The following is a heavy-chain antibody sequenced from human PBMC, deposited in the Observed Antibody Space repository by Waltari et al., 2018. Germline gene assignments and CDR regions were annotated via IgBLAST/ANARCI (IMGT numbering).Heavy chain of an antibody. CDR1: GFTFSSSG. D-gene: IGHD2-8*02. CDR3: ASCTGGNCYYYGFDV. J-gene: IGHJ6*02. Sequence: QVQLVESGGGVVQPGRSLRLSCAASGFTFSSSGMHWVRQTPGRGREWVAVISSDGSRKSYADSVKGRFSISRDNSKNSLSLEMNSLRPEDTAVYYCASCTGGNCYYYGFDVWGQGTTVTVSS. V-gene: IGHV3-30*03. CDR2: ISSDGSRK.